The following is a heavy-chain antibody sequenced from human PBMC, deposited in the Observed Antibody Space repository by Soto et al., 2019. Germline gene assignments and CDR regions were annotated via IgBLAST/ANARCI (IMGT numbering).Heavy chain of an antibody. CDR2: INYNSRAT. D-gene: IGHD3-10*01. V-gene: IGHV3-23*01. Sequence: EVQLLESGGGLVQPGGSLSLSCETSGFSFNSYAMTWVRQAPGMGLEWVAVINYNSRATFHAQSVKGRFTISRDNSRKPVFLQMDRLRAEDTAVYYCVKQRGSGKTYCYKMDVWGLGTTVIVSS. J-gene: IGHJ6*02. CDR1: GFSFNSYA. CDR3: VKQRGSGKTYCYKMDV.